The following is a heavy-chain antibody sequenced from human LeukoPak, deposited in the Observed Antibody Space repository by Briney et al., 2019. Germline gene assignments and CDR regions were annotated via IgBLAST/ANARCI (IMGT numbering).Heavy chain of an antibody. CDR1: GGSFSGYY. CDR2: INHSGST. CDR3: ARGLYYDYIWGCYRFNHYFDY. Sequence: SETLSLTCAVYGGSFSGYYWSWIRQPPGKGLEWIGEINHSGSTNYNPSLTSRVTISVDTSKNQFSLKLSSVTAADTAVYYCARGLYYDYIWGCYRFNHYFDYWGQGTLVTVSS. J-gene: IGHJ4*02. V-gene: IGHV4-34*01. D-gene: IGHD3-16*02.